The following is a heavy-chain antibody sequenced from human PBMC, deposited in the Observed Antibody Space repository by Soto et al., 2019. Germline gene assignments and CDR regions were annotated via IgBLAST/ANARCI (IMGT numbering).Heavy chain of an antibody. V-gene: IGHV1-18*01. CDR3: ARDPGKWQWLVQSSEDFQH. D-gene: IGHD6-19*01. J-gene: IGHJ1*01. Sequence: QVQLVQSGAEVKKPGASVKVSCKASGYTFTSYGISWVRQAPGQGLEWMGWISAYNGNTNYAQKLQGRVTMTTDTCTSTAYMELRSLRSDDTAVYYWARDPGKWQWLVQSSEDFQHWGQGTRVTVSS. CDR1: GYTFTSYG. CDR2: ISAYNGNT.